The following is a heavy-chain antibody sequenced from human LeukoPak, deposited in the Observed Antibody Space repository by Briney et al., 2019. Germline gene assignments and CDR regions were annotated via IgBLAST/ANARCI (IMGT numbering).Heavy chain of an antibody. D-gene: IGHD4-17*01. V-gene: IGHV4-59*01. CDR1: GGSISSYY. Sequence: SETLSLTCTVSGGSISSYYWSWIRQPPGKGLEWIGYIYYSGSTNYNPSLKSRVTISVDTSKNQFSLKLSSVTAADTAVYYCARITVTTGYYYYGMDVWGQGTTVTVSS. J-gene: IGHJ6*02. CDR3: ARITVTTGYYYYGMDV. CDR2: IYYSGST.